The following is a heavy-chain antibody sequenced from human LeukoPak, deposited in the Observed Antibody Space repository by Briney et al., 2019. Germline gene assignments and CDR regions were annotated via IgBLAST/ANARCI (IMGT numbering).Heavy chain of an antibody. D-gene: IGHD6-13*01. CDR1: GGSIGSDC. CDR2: VSYRGTT. J-gene: IGHJ4*02. V-gene: IGHV4-59*01. Sequence: SETLSLTCTVSGGSIGSDCWSWIRQPPEKGLEWIGYVSYRGTTNYNPSVESRVTISVDTSKNHFSLKLTSVTAADTAVYYCARGYPYGSNWSIFDLWGQGALVTVSS. CDR3: ARGYPYGSNWSIFDL.